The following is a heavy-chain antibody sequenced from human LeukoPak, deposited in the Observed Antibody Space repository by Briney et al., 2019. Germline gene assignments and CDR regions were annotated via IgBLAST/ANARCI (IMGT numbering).Heavy chain of an antibody. V-gene: IGHV5-51*01. Sequence: GESLKISCKGSGYSFTSYWIGWVRQMPGKGLEWMGIIYPGDSDTRYSPSFQGQVTISADKSISTAYLQWSSLKASDTAMYYCARLNGSGSPYYYYYGMDVWGQGTTVTVSS. CDR3: ARLNGSGSPYYYYYGMDV. D-gene: IGHD3-10*01. CDR1: GYSFTSYW. J-gene: IGHJ6*02. CDR2: IYPGDSDT.